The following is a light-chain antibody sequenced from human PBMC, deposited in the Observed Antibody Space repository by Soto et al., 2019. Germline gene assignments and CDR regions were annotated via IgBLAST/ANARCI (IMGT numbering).Light chain of an antibody. V-gene: IGKV3-20*01. CDR2: GAS. Sequence: EIVLSQSPGTLSLSPGERATLSCRTSQSVSNNYLAWYQQKPGQAPRLLIYGASSRATGIPDRFSGSGSGTEFTLSINSLQSEDFAVYYCQEYDNWPPEGTFGHVTKVDIK. CDR3: QEYDNWPPEGT. CDR1: QSVSNNY. J-gene: IGKJ1*01.